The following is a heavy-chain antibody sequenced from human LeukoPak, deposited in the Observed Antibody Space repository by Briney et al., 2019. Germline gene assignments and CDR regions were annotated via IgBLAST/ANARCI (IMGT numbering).Heavy chain of an antibody. D-gene: IGHD3-22*01. CDR3: ARVTDSSGYYYFDY. Sequence: GGSLRLSCAASGXTFSSYAMHWVRQAPGKGLEYVSAISSNGGSTYYANSVKGRFTISRDNSKNTLYLQMGSLRAEDMAVYYCARVTDSSGYYYFDYWGQGTLVTVSS. CDR1: GXTFSSYA. CDR2: ISSNGGST. V-gene: IGHV3-64*01. J-gene: IGHJ4*02.